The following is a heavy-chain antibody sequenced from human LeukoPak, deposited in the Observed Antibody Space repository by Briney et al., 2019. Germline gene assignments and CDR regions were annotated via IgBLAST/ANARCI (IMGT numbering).Heavy chain of an antibody. CDR2: ISYDGRSE. CDR3: AKDVYDYVRGAFDI. V-gene: IGHV3-30*18. J-gene: IGHJ3*02. D-gene: IGHD3-16*01. Sequence: PGRSLILSCAASGFTFSSYDMHWVRQAPGKGLEWVAVISYDGRSEYYADSVKGRFTISRDNSKKTLYLEMNSLRAEDTAMYYCAKDVYDYVRGAFDIWGQGTMVTVSS. CDR1: GFTFSSYD.